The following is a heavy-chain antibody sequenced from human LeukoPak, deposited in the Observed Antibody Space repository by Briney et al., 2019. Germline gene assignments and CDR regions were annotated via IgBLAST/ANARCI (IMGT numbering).Heavy chain of an antibody. CDR1: GYTFTSYA. CDR2: INAGNGNT. Sequence: GASVKVSCMASGYTFTSYAMHWVRQAPGQRLEWMGWINAGNGNTKYSQKFQGRVTITRDTSASTAYMELSSLRSEDTAVYYCASGFMVRGAHPFDYWGQGTLVTVSS. D-gene: IGHD3-10*01. J-gene: IGHJ4*02. V-gene: IGHV1-3*01. CDR3: ASGFMVRGAHPFDY.